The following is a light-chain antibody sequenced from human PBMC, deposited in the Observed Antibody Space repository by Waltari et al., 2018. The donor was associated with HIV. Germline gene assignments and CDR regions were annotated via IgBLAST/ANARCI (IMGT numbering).Light chain of an antibody. V-gene: IGLV3-19*01. CDR3: NCRGNSGDEVL. Sequence: SSELTQDPAVSVAVGQTVIITCSGESLRQNYASWYQQRPGQAPRLVFSGNDGRPSGIPDRFSGSSSGDTASLTITGTQAEDEADYYCNCRGNSGDEVLFGGGTHISVL. CDR1: SLRQNY. J-gene: IGLJ2*01. CDR2: GND.